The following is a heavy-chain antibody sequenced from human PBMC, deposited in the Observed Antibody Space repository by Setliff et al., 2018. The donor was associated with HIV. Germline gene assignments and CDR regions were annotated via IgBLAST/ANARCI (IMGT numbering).Heavy chain of an antibody. CDR2: LYYSGST. D-gene: IGHD5-12*01. V-gene: IGHV4-59*01. CDR3: ARIPWVATLWGGAFDL. CDR1: SDSIRSYY. Sequence: SETLSLTCTVSSDSIRSYYWAWIRQSPGRGLQYLGHLYYSGSTNYNPSLKSRITMSMDTSKNQFSLQLSSVTAADTAVYYCARIPWVATLWGGAFDLWGHGTMVTVSS. J-gene: IGHJ3*01.